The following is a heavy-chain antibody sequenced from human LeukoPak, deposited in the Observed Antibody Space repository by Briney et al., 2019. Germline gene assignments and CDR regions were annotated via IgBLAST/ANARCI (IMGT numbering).Heavy chain of an antibody. Sequence: GGSLRLSCAASGFTFSSYAMSWVRQAPGKGLEWVSAISGSGGSTYYADSVKGRFTISRDNSKNTLYLQMNSLRAEDTAVYYCAPCRGGGRGVFDYWGQGTLVTVSS. CDR3: APCRGGGRGVFDY. CDR1: GFTFSSYA. V-gene: IGHV3-23*01. J-gene: IGHJ4*02. D-gene: IGHD2-15*01. CDR2: ISGSGGST.